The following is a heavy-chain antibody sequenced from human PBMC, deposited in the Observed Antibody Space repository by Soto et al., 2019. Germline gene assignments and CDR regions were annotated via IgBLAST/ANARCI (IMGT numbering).Heavy chain of an antibody. J-gene: IGHJ4*02. V-gene: IGHV4-59*01. CDR3: AREGVAVVTAFDD. D-gene: IGHD5-18*01. CDR1: GGSISSDY. CDR2: IYYSGST. Sequence: WGPLSLTFTVSGGSISSDYWRWIRQPPGKGLEWIGYIYYSGSTNYNPSLKSRVTISVDTSKNQFSLKLSSVTAADTAVYYCAREGVAVVTAFDDWGQGTLVTVSS.